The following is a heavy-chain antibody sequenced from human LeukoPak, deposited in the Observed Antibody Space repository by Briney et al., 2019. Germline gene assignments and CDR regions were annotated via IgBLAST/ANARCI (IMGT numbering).Heavy chain of an antibody. Sequence: PSETLSLTCTVSISTYYWCWIRQPPGKGLEWIGYVYYSGSTKYNPSLKSRVSISVDTSKNQFSLKLSSVTAADTAVYYCARHNYDSSGAFDIWGQGTMVTVSS. CDR3: ARHNYDSSGAFDI. CDR1: ISTYY. J-gene: IGHJ3*02. V-gene: IGHV4-59*08. D-gene: IGHD3-22*01. CDR2: VYYSGST.